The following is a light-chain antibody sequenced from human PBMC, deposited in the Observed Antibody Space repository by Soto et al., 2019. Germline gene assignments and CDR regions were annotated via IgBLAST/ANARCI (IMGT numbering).Light chain of an antibody. CDR3: QQYHSYIFT. CDR2: DAS. CDR1: HTISKW. V-gene: IGKV1-5*01. J-gene: IGKJ3*01. Sequence: DIQMTQSPSTLSASVGDRVTFTCRASHTISKWLAWYQQKPGKAPNLLIFDASSLESGVPSRFSGSGSGTEFTLTINSLQPDDYGTYYCQQYHSYIFTFGPGTTVDIK.